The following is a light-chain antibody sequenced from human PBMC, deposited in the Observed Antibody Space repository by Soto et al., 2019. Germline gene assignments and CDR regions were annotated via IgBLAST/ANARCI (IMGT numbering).Light chain of an antibody. J-gene: IGKJ1*01. V-gene: IGKV1-5*03. CDR3: QQYDTYWT. Sequence: DIQMTQSPSSLSASVRDRVTITCRASQSISSYLNWYQQKPGKAPNLLIYKASSLKSGVPLRFSGSGSGTEFTLTINSLQPDDFATYHCQQYDTYWTFGQGTKVDIK. CDR2: KAS. CDR1: QSISSY.